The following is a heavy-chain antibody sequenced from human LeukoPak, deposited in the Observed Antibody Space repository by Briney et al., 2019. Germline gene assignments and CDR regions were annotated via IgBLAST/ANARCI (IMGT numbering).Heavy chain of an antibody. V-gene: IGHV3-30-3*01. Sequence: GGSLRLSCAASGFTFSSYAMHWVRQAPGKGLECVAVISYDGSNKYYADSVKGRFTISRDNSKNTLYLQMNSLRAEDTAVYYCARGRPKRSYGDYGRDFDYWGQGTLVTVSS. D-gene: IGHD4-17*01. J-gene: IGHJ4*02. CDR3: ARGRPKRSYGDYGRDFDY. CDR2: ISYDGSNK. CDR1: GFTFSSYA.